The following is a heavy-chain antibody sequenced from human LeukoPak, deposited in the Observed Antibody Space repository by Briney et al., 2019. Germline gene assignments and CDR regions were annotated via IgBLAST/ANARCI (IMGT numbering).Heavy chain of an antibody. D-gene: IGHD1-26*01. CDR3: ARVYTGADGMDV. J-gene: IGHJ6*02. Sequence: SETLSLTCAVYGGSFSGYYWSWIRQPPGKGLEWIGEINHSGSTNYNPSLKSRVTISVDTSKNQFSLKLSSATAADTAVYYCARVYTGADGMDVWGQGTTVTVSS. V-gene: IGHV4-34*01. CDR1: GGSFSGYY. CDR2: INHSGST.